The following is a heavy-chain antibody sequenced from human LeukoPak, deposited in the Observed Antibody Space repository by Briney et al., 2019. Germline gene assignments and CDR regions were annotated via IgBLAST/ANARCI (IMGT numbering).Heavy chain of an antibody. J-gene: IGHJ4*02. CDR3: AKDQGGNIVLMVYAISSGFDY. CDR1: GFTFSSYA. Sequence: GGSLRLSCAASGFTFSSYAMSWVRQAPGKGLEWVSSISGSGGSTYYADSVKGRFTISRDNSKNTLYLQMNSLRAEDTAVYYCAKDQGGNIVLMVYAISSGFDYWGQGTLVTVSS. D-gene: IGHD2-8*01. CDR2: ISGSGGST. V-gene: IGHV3-23*01.